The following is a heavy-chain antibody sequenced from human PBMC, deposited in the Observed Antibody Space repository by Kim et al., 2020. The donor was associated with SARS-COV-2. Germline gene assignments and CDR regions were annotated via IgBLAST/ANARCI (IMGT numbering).Heavy chain of an antibody. D-gene: IGHD6-13*01. V-gene: IGHV1-69*13. CDR3: ARDLGPGAAAAYNWFDP. Sequence: SVKVSCKASGGTFSSYAISWVRQAPGQGLEWMGGIIPIFGTANYAQKFQGRVTITADESTSTAYMELSSLRSEDTAVYYCARDLGPGAAAAYNWFDPWGQGTLVTVSS. CDR2: IIPIFGTA. J-gene: IGHJ5*02. CDR1: GGTFSSYA.